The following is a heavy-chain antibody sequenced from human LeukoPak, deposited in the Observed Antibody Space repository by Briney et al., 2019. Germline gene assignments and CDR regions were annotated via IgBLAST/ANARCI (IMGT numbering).Heavy chain of an antibody. CDR2: IKQDGSEK. Sequence: PGGSLRLSCAASGFTFSSYWMSWVRQAPGKGLEWVANIKQDGSEKYYVDSVKGRFTISRDNAKNSLYLQMNSLRAEDTAVYYCARDKYYDGSGSLNWFDLWGQGILVTVSS. J-gene: IGHJ5*02. D-gene: IGHD3-10*01. CDR3: ARDKYYDGSGSLNWFDL. V-gene: IGHV3-7*01. CDR1: GFTFSSYW.